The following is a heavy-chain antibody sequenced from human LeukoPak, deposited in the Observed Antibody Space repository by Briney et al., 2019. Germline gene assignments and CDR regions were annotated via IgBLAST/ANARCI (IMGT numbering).Heavy chain of an antibody. CDR1: GYSITGGYY. CDR2: IYYSGST. Sequence: SETLSLTCAVSGYSITGGYYWGWIRQPPGKGLEWIGRIYYSGSTDYNPSLKSRVTISVDTSKNQFSLNLYSVIAADTAVYYCARDPGGDGDSWGKGILVTVSS. V-gene: IGHV4-38-2*02. J-gene: IGHJ4*02. D-gene: IGHD1-14*01. CDR3: ARDPGGDGDS.